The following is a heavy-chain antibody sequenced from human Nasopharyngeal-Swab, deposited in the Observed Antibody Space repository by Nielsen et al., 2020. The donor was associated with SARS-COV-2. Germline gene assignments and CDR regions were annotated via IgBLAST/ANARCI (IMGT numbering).Heavy chain of an antibody. CDR3: ARARGQPHNYYYYGMDV. J-gene: IGHJ6*02. CDR1: GYTFTSYA. V-gene: IGHV7-4-1*02. Sequence: ASVKVSCKASGYTFTSYAMNWVRQAPGQGLEWMGWINTNTGNPTYAQGFTGRFVFSLDTSVSTAYLQISSLKAEDTAVYYCARARGQPHNYYYYGMDVWGQGTMVTVSS. CDR2: INTNTGNP.